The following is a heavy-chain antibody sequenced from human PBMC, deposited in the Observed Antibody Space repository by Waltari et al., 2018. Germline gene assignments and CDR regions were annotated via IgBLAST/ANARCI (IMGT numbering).Heavy chain of an antibody. Sequence: EVQLLESGGGLVQPGGSLRLSCAASGFTFCSSAMSWVCQAPGKGLEWVSAISGSVGSTYYADSVKGRFTISRDNSKNTLYLQMNSLRAEDTAVYYCARRGTMVHSEFDPWGQGTLVTVSS. D-gene: IGHD3-10*01. V-gene: IGHV3-23*01. CDR2: ISGSVGST. J-gene: IGHJ5*02. CDR3: ARRGTMVHSEFDP. CDR1: GFTFCSSA.